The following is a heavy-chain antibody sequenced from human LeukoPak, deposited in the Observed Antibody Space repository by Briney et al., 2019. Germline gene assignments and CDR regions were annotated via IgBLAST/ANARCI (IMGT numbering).Heavy chain of an antibody. CDR1: GYSFTSYW. J-gene: IGHJ6*02. V-gene: IGHV5-51*01. Sequence: GESLKISRKGSGYSFTSYWIGWVRQMPGKGLEWMGIIYPGDSDTRYSPSFQGQVTISADKSISTAYLQWSSLKASDTAMYYCARVSTVVTPLNYYYYGMDVWGQGTTVTVSS. CDR3: ARVSTVVTPLNYYYYGMDV. CDR2: IYPGDSDT. D-gene: IGHD4-23*01.